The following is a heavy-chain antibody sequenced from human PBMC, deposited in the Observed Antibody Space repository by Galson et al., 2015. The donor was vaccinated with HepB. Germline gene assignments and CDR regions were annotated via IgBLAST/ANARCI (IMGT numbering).Heavy chain of an antibody. J-gene: IGHJ4*02. V-gene: IGHV1-46*01. D-gene: IGHD6-19*01. CDR3: ARQYSSGWYRTFDY. CDR1: GYTFSFNY. Sequence: SVKVSCKASGYTFSFNYMHWVRQAPGQGLEWMGITNPSGGSTSYAQKFQGRVTMTRDTSTSTVYMELSSLRSEDTAVYYCARQYSSGWYRTFDYWGQGTLVTVSS. CDR2: TNPSGGST.